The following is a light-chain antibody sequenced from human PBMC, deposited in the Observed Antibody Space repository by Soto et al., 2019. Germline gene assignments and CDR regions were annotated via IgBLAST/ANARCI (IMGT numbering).Light chain of an antibody. Sequence: DIQMTQSPSTLSASVGDRVTITCRASQSISSWLAWYQQKPGKAPKLLIYKASSLESGVPSRFSGSGSGTEFTLTISSLQPDDFATYYCQQYNSYPMYTFGQGTKVGIK. V-gene: IGKV1-5*03. CDR3: QQYNSYPMYT. J-gene: IGKJ2*01. CDR1: QSISSW. CDR2: KAS.